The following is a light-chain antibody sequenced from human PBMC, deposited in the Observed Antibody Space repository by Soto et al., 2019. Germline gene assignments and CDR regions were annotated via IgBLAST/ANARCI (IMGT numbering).Light chain of an antibody. CDR2: RVT. Sequence: QSVLTQPASVSGSPGQSITISCTGTSSDVGGYNYVSWYQQHPGKAPILMIYRVTDRPSGVSNRFSASKSGNTASLTISGLQAEDEADYYCGSYTSSSTYVFGTGNKVTVL. CDR1: SSDVGGYNY. CDR3: GSYTSSSTYV. J-gene: IGLJ1*01. V-gene: IGLV2-14*03.